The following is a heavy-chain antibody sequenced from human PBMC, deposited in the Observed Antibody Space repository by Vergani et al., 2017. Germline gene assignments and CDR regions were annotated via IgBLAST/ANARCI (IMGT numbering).Heavy chain of an antibody. Sequence: QVQLQESGPGLVKPSETLSLTCTVSGDSVISTDYHWGWIRQPPGKGREWIGSMDYSGSTSYNPSLEIRIPISFETPKNQFSLRLTSVTAADTAVYYCASKRGACRAAYCHSYDFWGPGTLVGVSS. D-gene: IGHD2-15*01. CDR1: GDSVISTDYH. CDR3: ASKRGACRAAYCHSYDF. V-gene: IGHV4-39*01. CDR2: MDYSGST. J-gene: IGHJ4*02.